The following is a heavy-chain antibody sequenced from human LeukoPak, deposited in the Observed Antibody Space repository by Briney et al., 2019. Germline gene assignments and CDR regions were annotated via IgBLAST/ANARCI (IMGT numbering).Heavy chain of an antibody. CDR1: GFTSSGSA. Sequence: GGSLRLSCAASGFTSSGSAMHWVRQASGKGLEWVGRIRSKANNYATAYAASVKGRFTISRDDSKNTAYLQMNSLKTEDAAVYYCSSLADYWGQGTLVTVSS. V-gene: IGHV3-73*01. CDR3: SSLADY. J-gene: IGHJ4*02. D-gene: IGHD3-3*02. CDR2: IRSKANNYAT.